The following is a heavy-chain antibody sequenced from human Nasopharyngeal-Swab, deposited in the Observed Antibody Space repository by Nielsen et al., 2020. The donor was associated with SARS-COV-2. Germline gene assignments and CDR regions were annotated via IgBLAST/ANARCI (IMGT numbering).Heavy chain of an antibody. CDR1: GFSLSTIGVG. V-gene: IGHV2-5*02. CDR2: IYWDDDK. D-gene: IGHD6-13*01. J-gene: IGHJ4*02. Sequence: GPTLVKPTQTLTLTCTFSGFSLSTIGVGVGWIRQPPGKALEWLALIYWDDDKRYSPSLKSRLTTTKDTSKNQVVLTMTNMDPVDTATYYCAHSSSTAYYVDYWGQGTLVTVSS. CDR3: AHSSSTAYYVDY.